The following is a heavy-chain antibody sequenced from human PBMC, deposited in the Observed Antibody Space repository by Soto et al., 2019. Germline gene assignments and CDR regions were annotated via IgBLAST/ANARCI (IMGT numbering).Heavy chain of an antibody. Sequence: GESLKISCKGSGYSFTSYWIGWVRQMPGKGLEWMGIIYPGDSDTRYSPSFQGQVTISADKSISTAYLQWSSLKASDTAMYYCARSSLRYFDWSPHFDYWGQGTLVTAS. CDR1: GYSFTSYW. V-gene: IGHV5-51*03. CDR3: ARSSLRYFDWSPHFDY. CDR2: IYPGDSDT. D-gene: IGHD3-9*01. J-gene: IGHJ4*02.